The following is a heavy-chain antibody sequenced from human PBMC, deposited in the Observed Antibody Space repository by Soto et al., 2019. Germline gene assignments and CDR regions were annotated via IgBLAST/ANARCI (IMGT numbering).Heavy chain of an antibody. D-gene: IGHD6-25*01. J-gene: IGHJ4*02. CDR1: GGSISSSSYY. CDR3: ARHIEEQRLVDY. V-gene: IGHV4-39*01. CDR2: IYYSGST. Sequence: QLQLQESGPGLVKPSETLSLTCTVSGGSISSSSYYWGWIRQPPGKGLEWIGSIYYSGSTYYNPSLKSRVTISVDTSKNQFSLKLSSVTAADTAVYYCARHIEEQRLVDYWGQGTLVTVSS.